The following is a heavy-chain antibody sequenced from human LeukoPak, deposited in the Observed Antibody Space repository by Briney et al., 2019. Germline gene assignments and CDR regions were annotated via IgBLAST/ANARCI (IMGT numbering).Heavy chain of an antibody. CDR3: ARDGEIAVAGPFDY. J-gene: IGHJ4*02. CDR1: GFTVSSNY. V-gene: IGHV3-66*01. D-gene: IGHD6-19*01. CDR2: IYSGGNT. Sequence: GGSLRLSCAASGFTVSSNYMNWVRQAPGKGLEGVSVIYSGGNTYQADSVKGRFTISRDNSKNTRYLQMNSLRAEDTAVYYCARDGEIAVAGPFDYWGQGTLVTVSS.